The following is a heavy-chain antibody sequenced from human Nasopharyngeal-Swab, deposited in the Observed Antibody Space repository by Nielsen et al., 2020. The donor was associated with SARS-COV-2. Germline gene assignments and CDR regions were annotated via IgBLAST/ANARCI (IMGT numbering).Heavy chain of an antibody. CDR2: IVGSGDTSGSGGST. J-gene: IGHJ4*02. CDR3: AKDLRGPYFF. Sequence: VRQAPGKGLEWVAAIVGSGDTSGSGGSTYYADSVKGRFTISRDNSKNTLSLQMNSLRAEDTAVYYCAKDLRGPYFFWGQGTLVTVSS. V-gene: IGHV3-23*01. D-gene: IGHD2/OR15-2a*01.